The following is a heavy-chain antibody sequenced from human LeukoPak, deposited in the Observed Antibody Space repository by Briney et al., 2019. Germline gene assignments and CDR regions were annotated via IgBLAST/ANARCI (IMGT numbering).Heavy chain of an antibody. CDR2: ISSSSSTI. V-gene: IGHV3-48*04. J-gene: IGHJ6*04. D-gene: IGHD3-10*02. CDR1: GFTFSYYY. CDR3: AELGITMIGGV. Sequence: PGGSLRLSCAASGFTFSYYYMNWVRQAPGKGLEWVSYISSSSSTIYYADSVKGRFTISRDNAKNSLYLQMNSLRAEDTAVYYCAELGITMIGGVWGKGTTVTISS.